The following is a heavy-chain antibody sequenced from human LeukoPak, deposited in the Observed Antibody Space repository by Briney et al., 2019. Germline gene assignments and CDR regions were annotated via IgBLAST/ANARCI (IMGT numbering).Heavy chain of an antibody. V-gene: IGHV1-69*04. CDR2: IIPVLGIT. CDR3: AGGGGRWLQLSVADYYGMDV. J-gene: IGHJ6*02. D-gene: IGHD5-24*01. CDR1: GGTFSSYA. Sequence: GASVKVSCKASGGTFSSYAISWVRQAPGQGLEWMGRIIPVLGITNYAQKFQGRVTITADKSTSTADMELSSLRPEDTAVYYCAGGGGRWLQLSVADYYGMDVWGRGTTVTVSS.